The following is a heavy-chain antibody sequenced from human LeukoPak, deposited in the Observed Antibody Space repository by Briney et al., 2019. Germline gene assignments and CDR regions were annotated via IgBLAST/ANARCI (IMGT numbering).Heavy chain of an antibody. V-gene: IGHV3-13*01. CDR2: MGASGDT. J-gene: IGHJ4*02. D-gene: IGHD6-19*01. Sequence: GGSLRLSCAASGFTFRNYDMHWVRQVIGKGLEWVSAMGASGDTYYPGSVRGRFTISRENAKSSLFLQIDSLRAGDTAVYYCARSVPGGSGWMGSIDYWGQGTLVTVSS. CDR1: GFTFRNYD. CDR3: ARSVPGGSGWMGSIDY.